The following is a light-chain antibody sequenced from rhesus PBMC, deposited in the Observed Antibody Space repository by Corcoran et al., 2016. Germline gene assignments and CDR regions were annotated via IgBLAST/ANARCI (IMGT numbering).Light chain of an antibody. V-gene: IGKV1S15*01. CDR2: YAS. Sequence: DIHMTQSPSSLSVSVGDTVTITCRASQGIIYNLAWYQKKPGKVPKLLVYYASNLPSGVPSRFTGDGSGTAFTLTISSLQPEDFATYYCQHGYDTPYSFGRGTKVEIK. CDR1: QGIIYN. CDR3: QHGYDTPYS. J-gene: IGKJ2*01.